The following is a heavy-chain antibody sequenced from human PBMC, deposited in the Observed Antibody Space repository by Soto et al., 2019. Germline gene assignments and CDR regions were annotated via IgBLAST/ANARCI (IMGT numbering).Heavy chain of an antibody. Sequence: PSETLSLTCTVSGGAISSYYWCWIRQAPGKGLEWIGYIYYSGSTNFNPSLKSRVTISLDTSKNQFSLKLSSVTAADTAVYYCASQRVGGTYSFDYWGQGTLVTVSS. V-gene: IGHV4-59*01. D-gene: IGHD1-26*01. CDR1: GGAISSYY. CDR2: IYYSGST. J-gene: IGHJ4*02. CDR3: ASQRVGGTYSFDY.